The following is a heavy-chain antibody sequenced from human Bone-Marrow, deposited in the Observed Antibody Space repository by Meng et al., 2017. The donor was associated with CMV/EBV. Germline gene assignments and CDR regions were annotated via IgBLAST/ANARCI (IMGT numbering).Heavy chain of an antibody. CDR3: AREGRYYDILTGSSVGMDV. V-gene: IGHV3-69-1*01. J-gene: IGHJ6*02. D-gene: IGHD3-9*01. CDR2: ISSGSPI. Sequence: GESLKISCAASAFSFSDYYMNWVRQAPGKGLEWVSSISSGSPIYCADSVKGRFTISRDNAKNSLYLQMNSLRAEDTAVYYCAREGRYYDILTGSSVGMDVWGQGTTVTVAS. CDR1: AFSFSDYY.